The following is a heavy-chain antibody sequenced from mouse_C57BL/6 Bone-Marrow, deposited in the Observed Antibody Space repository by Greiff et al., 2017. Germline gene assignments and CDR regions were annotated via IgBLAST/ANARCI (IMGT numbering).Heavy chain of an antibody. Sequence: QVQLQQPGAELVKPGASVKMSCKASGYTFTSYWITWVKQRPGQGLEWIGDIYPGSGSTNYNEKFKSKATLTVDTSSSTAYMQLSSLTSEDSAVYYCARKGTTVVGDYFDYGGQGTTLTVSS. D-gene: IGHD1-1*01. CDR2: IYPGSGST. V-gene: IGHV1-55*01. CDR1: GYTFTSYW. CDR3: ARKGTTVVGDYFDY. J-gene: IGHJ2*01.